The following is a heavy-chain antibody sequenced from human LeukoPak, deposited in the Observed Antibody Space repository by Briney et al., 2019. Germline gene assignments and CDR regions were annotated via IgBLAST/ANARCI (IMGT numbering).Heavy chain of an antibody. CDR2: INPNSGGT. D-gene: IGHD1-26*01. J-gene: IGHJ4*02. CDR3: ARDYSDYYTFDY. Sequence: ASVKVSCKASGYTFTGYYMHRVRQAPGQGLEWMGRINPNSGGTNYAQKFQGRVTMTRDTSISTAYMELSRLRSDDTAVYYCARDYSDYYTFDYWGQGTLVTVSS. V-gene: IGHV1-2*06. CDR1: GYTFTGYY.